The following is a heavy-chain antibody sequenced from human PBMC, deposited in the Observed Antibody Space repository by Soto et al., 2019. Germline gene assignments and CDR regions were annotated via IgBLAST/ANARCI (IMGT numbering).Heavy chain of an antibody. CDR3: ARGGGRVATPWFDP. CDR2: IGTAGDT. J-gene: IGHJ5*02. D-gene: IGHD5-12*01. V-gene: IGHV3-13*04. CDR1: GFTFSSYD. Sequence: EVQLVESGGGLVQPGGSLRLSCAASGFTFSSYDMHWVRQATGKGLEWVSAIGTAGDTYYPGSVKGRFTISRENAKNSLYLQMNSLRAGDTPVYYCARGGGRVATPWFDPWGQGTLVTVSS.